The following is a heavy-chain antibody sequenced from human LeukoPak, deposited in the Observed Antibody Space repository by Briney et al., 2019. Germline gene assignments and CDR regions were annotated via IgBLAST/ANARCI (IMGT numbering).Heavy chain of an antibody. CDR3: AKDLDIVVVVAARQEGPCFDY. D-gene: IGHD2-15*01. CDR1: GFTFSSYA. V-gene: IGHV3-23*01. CDR2: ISGSGGST. J-gene: IGHJ4*02. Sequence: PGGSLRLSCAASGFTFSSYAMSWVRQAPGKGLEWVSAISGSGGSTYYADSVKGRFTISRDNSKNTLYLQMNSLRAGDTAVYYCAKDLDIVVVVAARQEGPCFDYWGQGTLVTVSS.